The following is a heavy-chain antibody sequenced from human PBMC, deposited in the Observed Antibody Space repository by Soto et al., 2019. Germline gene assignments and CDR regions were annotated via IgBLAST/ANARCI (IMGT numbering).Heavy chain of an antibody. D-gene: IGHD3-10*01. J-gene: IGHJ6*02. CDR3: AKEGGYYGSGSYSVGENYYGMDV. V-gene: IGHV3-30*18. CDR1: GFTFSSYG. CDR2: ISYDGSNK. Sequence: QVQLVESGGGVVQPGRSLRLSCAASGFTFSSYGMHWVRQAPGKGLEWVAVISYDGSNKYYADSVKGRFTISRDNSKNTLDLQMNSVRAEDTAVYYCAKEGGYYGSGSYSVGENYYGMDVWGQGTTVTVSS.